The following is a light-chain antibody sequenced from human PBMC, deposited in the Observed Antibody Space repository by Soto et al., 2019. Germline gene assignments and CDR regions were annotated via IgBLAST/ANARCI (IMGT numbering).Light chain of an antibody. CDR2: AAS. Sequence: DIQMTQSPSSLSASVGDRVTITCRASQSIITYVNWYQQKPGKAPKLLVYAASNLQGGVPSRFSSSGSGTDFTLNISSLQPEDFATYFCQQSYSTWWTFGQGTKGEIK. CDR3: QQSYSTWWT. J-gene: IGKJ1*01. CDR1: QSIITY. V-gene: IGKV1-39*01.